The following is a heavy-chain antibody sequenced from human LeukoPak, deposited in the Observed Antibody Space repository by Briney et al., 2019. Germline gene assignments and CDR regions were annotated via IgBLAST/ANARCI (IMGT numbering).Heavy chain of an antibody. CDR2: IYDSGST. J-gene: IGHJ6*02. V-gene: IGHV4-59*01. D-gene: IGHD3-10*01. Sequence: SETLSLTCSVSGGSMTNLYWTWIRQPPGKGLEWIGDIYDSGSTRYNTSLESRVTISVDTSKNQFSLKLNSVTAADTAVYYCARDRPSGSGSSFSLGMDVWGQGTTVTVSS. CDR3: ARDRPSGSGSSFSLGMDV. CDR1: GGSMTNLY.